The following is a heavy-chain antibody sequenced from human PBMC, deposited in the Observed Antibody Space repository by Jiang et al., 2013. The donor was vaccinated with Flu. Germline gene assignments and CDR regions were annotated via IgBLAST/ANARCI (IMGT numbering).Heavy chain of an antibody. D-gene: IGHD3-22*01. Sequence: SGAEVKKPGSSVKVSCRVSGGIFSSYTMSWVRQAPGQGLEWMGRIIPILGETEYAQKFQGRLTITADRSTSTAYMELNSLRSDDTAVYYCAKYSSGPFDHWGQGTHVTVSS. CDR2: IIPILGET. J-gene: IGHJ4*02. CDR3: AKYSSGPFDH. V-gene: IGHV1-69*04. CDR1: GGIFSSYT.